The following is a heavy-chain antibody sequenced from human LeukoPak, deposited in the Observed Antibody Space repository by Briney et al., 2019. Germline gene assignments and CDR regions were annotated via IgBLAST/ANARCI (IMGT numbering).Heavy chain of an antibody. V-gene: IGHV1-46*01. CDR2: INPSGGST. D-gene: IGHD4/OR15-4a*01. Sequence: ASVKVSCKASGYTFTSYYMHWVRQAPGQGLEWMGIINPSGGSTSYAQKFQGRVTMTRDMSTSTVYMGLSSLRSEDTAVYYCASHLGDYGDLSFDYWGQGTLVTVSS. CDR3: ASHLGDYGDLSFDY. CDR1: GYTFTSYY. J-gene: IGHJ4*02.